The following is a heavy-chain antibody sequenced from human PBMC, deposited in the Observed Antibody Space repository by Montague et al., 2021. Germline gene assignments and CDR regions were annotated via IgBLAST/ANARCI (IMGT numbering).Heavy chain of an antibody. V-gene: IGHV4-39*01. Sequence: SETLSLTCPVSGVSIAEKSFYWGWVRQAPRRGLEWIGHMFYRGNTYYNPSLQSRVSISVDTSKNQFSLTLTSVTASDTAVYYCARRCYGDPQTVPEPANCALDVWGQGTPVTVSS. CDR1: GVSIAEKSFY. D-gene: IGHD1-14*01. J-gene: IGHJ6*02. CDR2: MFYRGNT. CDR3: ARRCYGDPQTVPEPANCALDV.